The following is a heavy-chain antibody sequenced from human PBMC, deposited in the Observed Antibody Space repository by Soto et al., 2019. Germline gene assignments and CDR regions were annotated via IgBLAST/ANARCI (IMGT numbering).Heavy chain of an antibody. V-gene: IGHV3-15*01. CDR1: GFTFDDYA. CDR3: TTDTYYYDSSGYSAVDY. Sequence: EVQLVESGGGLVQPGRSLRLSCAASGFTFDDYAMHWVRQAPGKGLEWVGRIKSKTDGGTTDYAAPVKGRFTISRDDSKNTLYLQMNSLKTEDTAVYYCTTDTYYYDSSGYSAVDYWGQGTLVTVSS. CDR2: IKSKTDGGTT. D-gene: IGHD3-22*01. J-gene: IGHJ4*02.